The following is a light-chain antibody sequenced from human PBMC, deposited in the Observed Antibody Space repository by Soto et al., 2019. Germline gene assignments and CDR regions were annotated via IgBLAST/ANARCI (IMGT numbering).Light chain of an antibody. Sequence: DIQLTQSPSTLSASVGDRVTISCRASQSINNYLAWYQQKPGKAPKLLIYKASTLESGVPSTFSGSGSGTEFSLTISSLQPDDFATYYCQQYGNFWTFGQGTKVEIK. J-gene: IGKJ1*01. V-gene: IGKV1-5*03. CDR1: QSINNY. CDR2: KAS. CDR3: QQYGNFWT.